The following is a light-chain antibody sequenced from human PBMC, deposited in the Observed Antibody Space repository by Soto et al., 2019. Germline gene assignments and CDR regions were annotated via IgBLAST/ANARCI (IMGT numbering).Light chain of an antibody. Sequence: DIQMTQSPSTLSASVGDRVTITCRASQTIDSWLAWYQQRPGKPPNLLIYKASTLASGVPSRFSGSGSGTDFTLTISSLQPEDFATYYCQQSYSTPRAFGGGTKVDIK. CDR2: KAS. V-gene: IGKV1-5*03. CDR3: QQSYSTPRA. J-gene: IGKJ4*01. CDR1: QTIDSW.